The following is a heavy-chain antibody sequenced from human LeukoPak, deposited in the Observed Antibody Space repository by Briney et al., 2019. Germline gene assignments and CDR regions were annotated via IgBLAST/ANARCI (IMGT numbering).Heavy chain of an antibody. V-gene: IGHV1-46*01. CDR1: AYTFTSHC. CDR3: ARSHLHMVAYPADY. Sequence: ASVKVSCKASAYTFTSHCMHWVRQAPGQGLEWMGIINPSGGSTSYAQKFQGRGTMTRDTSTSTVYMELRSLRSEDTAVYYCARSHLHMVAYPADYWGQGTLVTVSS. D-gene: IGHD2-15*01. J-gene: IGHJ4*02. CDR2: INPSGGST.